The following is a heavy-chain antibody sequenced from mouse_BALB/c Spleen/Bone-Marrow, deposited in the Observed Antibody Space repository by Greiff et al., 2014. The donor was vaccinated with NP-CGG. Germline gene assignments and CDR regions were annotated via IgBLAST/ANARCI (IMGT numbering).Heavy chain of an antibody. CDR1: GYSITSYYS. CDR2: IHYSGVT. D-gene: IGHD4-1*01. J-gene: IGHJ4*01. Sequence: QLKESGPDLVKPSQSLSLTCTVTGYSITSYYSWHWIRQFPGKKLEWMGYIHYSGVTVYNPSLKSRISITRDTSNNQFFLQLNSVTTEDTATYYCSRFAGTPYTMDYWGQGTSVTVSS. CDR3: SRFAGTPYTMDY. V-gene: IGHV3-1*02.